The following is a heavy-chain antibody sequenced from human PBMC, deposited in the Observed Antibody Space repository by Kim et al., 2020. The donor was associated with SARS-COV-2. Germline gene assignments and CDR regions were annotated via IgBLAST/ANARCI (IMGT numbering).Heavy chain of an antibody. Sequence: GGSLRLSCAASGFTFGGYAMHWVRQAPGKGLEWVSGISWNSGSIDYADSVKGRFTISRDNAKNSLYLQMNSLRAEDTAFYYCAKADTADYYGMDVWGQGTTVTVSS. CDR3: AKADTADYYGMDV. D-gene: IGHD5-18*01. CDR1: GFTFGGYA. V-gene: IGHV3-9*01. CDR2: ISWNSGSI. J-gene: IGHJ6*02.